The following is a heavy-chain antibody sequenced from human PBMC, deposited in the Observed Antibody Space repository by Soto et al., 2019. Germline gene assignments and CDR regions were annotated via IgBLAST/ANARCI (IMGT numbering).Heavy chain of an antibody. J-gene: IGHJ6*02. Sequence: SETLSLTCAVSGGSISSSNWWSWVRQPPGKGLEWIGEIYHSGSTNYNPSLKSRVTISVDKSKNQFSLKLSSVTAADTAVYYCARSVCSSWYWDYYYGMDVWGQGNTVTVSS. CDR2: IYHSGST. V-gene: IGHV4-4*02. D-gene: IGHD6-13*01. CDR1: GGSISSSNW. CDR3: ARSVCSSWYWDYYYGMDV.